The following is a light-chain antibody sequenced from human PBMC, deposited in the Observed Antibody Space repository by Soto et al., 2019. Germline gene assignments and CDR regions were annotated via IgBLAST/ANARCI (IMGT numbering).Light chain of an antibody. Sequence: EIVLTQSPGTLSLSPGERATLSCRAGQSASSRYLAWYQQKPGQAPRLLIYGASSRATGIPDMFSGSGSGTDFTLTISRLEPEDFAVYYCQQYGSSPWTFGQGTKVEIK. CDR1: QSASSRY. J-gene: IGKJ1*01. CDR2: GAS. CDR3: QQYGSSPWT. V-gene: IGKV3-20*01.